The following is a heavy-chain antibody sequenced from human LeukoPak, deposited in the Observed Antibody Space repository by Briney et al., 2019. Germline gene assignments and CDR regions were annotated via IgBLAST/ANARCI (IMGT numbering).Heavy chain of an antibody. CDR2: ISSNGGST. CDR1: GFTFSSYA. CDR3: ARALGPGGDY. V-gene: IGHV3-64*01. D-gene: IGHD2-15*01. J-gene: IGHJ4*02. Sequence: GGSLRLSCAASGFTFSSYAMHWFRQAPGKGLEYVSAISSNGGSTYYANSVKGRFTISRDNSKNTLYLQMGSLRAEDMAVYYCARALGPGGDYWGQGTLVTVSS.